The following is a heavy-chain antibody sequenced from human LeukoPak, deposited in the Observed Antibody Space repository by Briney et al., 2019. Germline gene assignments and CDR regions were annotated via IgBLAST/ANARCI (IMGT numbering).Heavy chain of an antibody. CDR2: ISYDGSNK. CDR3: ARLIVVVAATPPEDAFDI. Sequence: GGSLRLSCAASEFTFSSHHMHWIRQSPGKGLEWVAVISYDGSNKYYADSVKGRFTISRDNSKNTLYLQMNSLRAEDTAVYYCARLIVVVAATPPEDAFDIWGQGTMVTVSS. V-gene: IGHV3-30*03. J-gene: IGHJ3*02. D-gene: IGHD2-15*01. CDR1: EFTFSSHH.